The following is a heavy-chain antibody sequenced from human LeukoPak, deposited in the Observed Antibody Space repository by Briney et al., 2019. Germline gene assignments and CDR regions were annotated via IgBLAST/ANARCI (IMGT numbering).Heavy chain of an antibody. Sequence: SETLSLTCTVSGGSIRSGGYYWSWIRQHPGKGLEWIGYIYYSGSTYYNPSLKSRVTISVDTSKNQFSLKLSSVTAADTAGYYCARARAWIQLWSYFAYWGQGTLVTVSS. CDR2: IYYSGST. V-gene: IGHV4-31*03. CDR1: GGSIRSGGYY. D-gene: IGHD5-18*01. CDR3: ARARAWIQLWSYFAY. J-gene: IGHJ4*02.